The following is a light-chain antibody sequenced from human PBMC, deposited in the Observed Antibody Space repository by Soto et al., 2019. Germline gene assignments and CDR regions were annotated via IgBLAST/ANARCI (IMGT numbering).Light chain of an antibody. CDR3: HQCYSSPPWT. CDR2: RAS. Sequence: DIQMTQSPSSLSASVGDRVTISCRASQSISSYLNWYQQKPGTAPRLLIYRASSVKSGVPPRFSGSGSGRDFTLAISSLRPEDIAIYFCHQCYSSPPWTFGQGTKVEVK. CDR1: QSISSY. J-gene: IGKJ1*01. V-gene: IGKV1-39*01.